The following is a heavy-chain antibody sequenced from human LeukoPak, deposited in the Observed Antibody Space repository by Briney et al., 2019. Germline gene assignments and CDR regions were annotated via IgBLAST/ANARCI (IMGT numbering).Heavy chain of an antibody. Sequence: ASVKVPCKASGYTFNGYYMHWVRQAPGQGLEWMGRINPNRGGTNYAQKFQGSVTMTRDTSISTAYMGLSRLRSDDTAVYDCARDFVQWLVYFDYWGQGTLVTVSS. CDR3: ARDFVQWLVYFDY. CDR1: GYTFNGYY. D-gene: IGHD6-19*01. CDR2: INPNRGGT. J-gene: IGHJ4*02. V-gene: IGHV1-2*06.